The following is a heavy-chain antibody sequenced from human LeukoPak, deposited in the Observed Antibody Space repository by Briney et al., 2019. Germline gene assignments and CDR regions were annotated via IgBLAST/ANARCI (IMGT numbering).Heavy chain of an antibody. D-gene: IGHD3-10*01. CDR3: ARRLDAITMVREGVDY. J-gene: IGHJ4*02. CDR1: GGSISSYY. CDR2: IYTSGST. Sequence: PSETLSLTCTVSGGSISSYYWSWIRQPAGKGLEWVGRIYTSGSTNYNPSLKSRVTISVDTSKNQFSLKLSSVTAADTAVYYCARRLDAITMVREGVDYWGQGTLVTVSS. V-gene: IGHV4-4*07.